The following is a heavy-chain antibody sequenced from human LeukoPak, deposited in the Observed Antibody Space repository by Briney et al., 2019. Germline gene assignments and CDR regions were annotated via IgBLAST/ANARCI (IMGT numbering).Heavy chain of an antibody. J-gene: IGHJ5*02. D-gene: IGHD3-22*01. Sequence: PGGSLRLSCAASGFTFSSYSMNWVRQAPGKGLEWVSSISSSSSYIYYADSVKGRFTISRDNAKNSLYLQMNSLRAEDTAVYYCARSAIYDSRGGDWFDPWGQGTLVTVSS. V-gene: IGHV3-21*01. CDR2: ISSSSSYI. CDR1: GFTFSSYS. CDR3: ARSAIYDSRGGDWFDP.